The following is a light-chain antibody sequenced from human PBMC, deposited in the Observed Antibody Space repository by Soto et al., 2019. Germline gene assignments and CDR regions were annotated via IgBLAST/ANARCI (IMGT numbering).Light chain of an antibody. CDR2: GAS. Sequence: EIVLTQSPCTLSLSAGERATLSCRASQSVSSSYLDWYQQKPGQPPRLLIYGASSRATGIPDRFSGSGSGTDFTLTISRLEPEDFAVYYCQQYGSSPWTFGQGTKVDIK. CDR3: QQYGSSPWT. V-gene: IGKV3-20*01. CDR1: QSVSSSY. J-gene: IGKJ1*01.